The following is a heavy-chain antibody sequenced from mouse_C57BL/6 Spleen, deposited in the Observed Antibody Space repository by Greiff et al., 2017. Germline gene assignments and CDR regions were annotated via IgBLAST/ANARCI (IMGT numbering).Heavy chain of an antibody. CDR1: GYTFTSYW. Sequence: QVQLKQSGAELVKPGASVKLSCKASGYTFTSYWMHWVKQRPGQGLEWIGMIHPNSGSTNYNEKFKSKATLTVDKSSSTAYMQLSSLTSEDSAVYYCARGETLREDYWGQGTTLTVSS. CDR3: ARGETLREDY. D-gene: IGHD1-1*01. J-gene: IGHJ2*01. CDR2: IHPNSGST. V-gene: IGHV1-64*01.